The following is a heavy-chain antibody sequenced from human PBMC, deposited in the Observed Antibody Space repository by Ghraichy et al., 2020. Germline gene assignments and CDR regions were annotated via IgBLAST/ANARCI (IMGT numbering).Heavy chain of an antibody. J-gene: IGHJ4*02. CDR1: GSTFSSYT. CDR2: IGTNGGST. Sequence: GGSLRLSCAVSGSTFSSYTMHWVRQAPGKGLEYVSTIGTNGGSTFYADSVKGRFTISRDNSKNTLYLQMGSLRAEDMAVYYCARGRLDSRGAIALGQWGQGTLVTVSS. V-gene: IGHV3-64*02. CDR3: ARGRLDSRGAIALGQ. D-gene: IGHD3-22*01.